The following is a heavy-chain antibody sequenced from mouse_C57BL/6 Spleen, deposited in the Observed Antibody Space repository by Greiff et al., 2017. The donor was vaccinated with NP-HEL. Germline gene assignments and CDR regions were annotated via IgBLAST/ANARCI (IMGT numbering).Heavy chain of an antibody. CDR3: ARQVVAPHWYFDV. CDR1: GFTFSSYT. V-gene: IGHV5-9*01. CDR2: ISGGGGNT. Sequence: EVQLVESGGGLVKPGGSLKLSCAVSGFTFSSYTMSWVRQTPEKRLEWVATISGGGGNTYYPDSVKGRFTISRDNAKNTLYLQMSSLRSEDTALYDCARQVVAPHWYFDVWGTGTTVTVSS. J-gene: IGHJ1*03. D-gene: IGHD1-1*01.